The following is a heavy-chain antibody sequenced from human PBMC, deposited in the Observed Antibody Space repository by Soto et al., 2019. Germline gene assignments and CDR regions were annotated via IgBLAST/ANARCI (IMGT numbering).Heavy chain of an antibody. Sequence: XGSLRVSFPASGCSFSDHYMDWVRQAPGKGLDWIGRIRNKANSYTTEYVASVKGRFIISRDGSKNSLYLQMNSLKIEDTAVYYCYTTILRDESWGQGTLVTVSS. V-gene: IGHV3-72*01. CDR1: GCSFSDHY. CDR3: YTTILRDES. D-gene: IGHD1-26*01. J-gene: IGHJ4*02. CDR2: IRNKANSYTT.